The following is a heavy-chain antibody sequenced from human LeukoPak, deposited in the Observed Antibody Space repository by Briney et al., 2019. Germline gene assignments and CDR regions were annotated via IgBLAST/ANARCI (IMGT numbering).Heavy chain of an antibody. CDR2: INAGNGNT. CDR1: GYTFTSYA. CDR3: ARVGIVVVPAAMLDY. D-gene: IGHD2-2*01. Sequence: ASVKVSCKASGYTFTSYAMHWMRQAPGQRLEWMGWINAGNGNTKYSQKFQGRVTITRDTSASTAYMELSSLRSEDTAVYYCARVGIVVVPAAMLDYWGQGTLVTVSS. V-gene: IGHV1-3*01. J-gene: IGHJ4*02.